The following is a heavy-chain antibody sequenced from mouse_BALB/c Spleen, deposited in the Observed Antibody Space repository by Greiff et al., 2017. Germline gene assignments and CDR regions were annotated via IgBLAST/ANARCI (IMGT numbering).Heavy chain of an antibody. CDR2: IDPANGNT. Sequence: EVQLQQSGAELVKPGASVKLSCTASGFNIKDTYMHWVKQRPEQGLEWIGRIDPANGNTKYDPKFQGKATITADTSSNTAYLQLSSLTSEDTAVYYCAKTARATYYAMDYWGQGTSVTVSS. D-gene: IGHD3-2*01. CDR3: AKTARATYYAMDY. J-gene: IGHJ4*01. CDR1: GFNIKDTY. V-gene: IGHV14-3*02.